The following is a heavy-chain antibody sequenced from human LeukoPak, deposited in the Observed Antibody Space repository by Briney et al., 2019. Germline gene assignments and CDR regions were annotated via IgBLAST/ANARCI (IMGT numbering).Heavy chain of an antibody. CDR2: INSDGSST. CDR1: GFTFRRYW. CDR3: ARDQIYCSGGYCYFDF. Sequence: GGSLRLSCAASGFTFRRYWMHWVRQAPGKGLVWVSRINSDGSSTSYADSVKGRFTISRDNAKNTLYLQMNSLRVEDSAVYYCARDQIYCSGGYCYFDFWGQGTLVTVSS. D-gene: IGHD2-15*01. J-gene: IGHJ4*02. V-gene: IGHV3-74*01.